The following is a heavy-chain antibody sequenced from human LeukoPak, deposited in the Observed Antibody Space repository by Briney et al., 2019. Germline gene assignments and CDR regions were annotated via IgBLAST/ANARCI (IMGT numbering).Heavy chain of an antibody. CDR1: GGSISIYY. D-gene: IGHD6-25*01. CDR2: IYYSGST. J-gene: IGHJ4*02. CDR3: ARGGPNGIAAGDY. V-gene: IGHV4-59*01. Sequence: SETLSLTCTVSGGSISIYYWSWIRQPPGKGLEWIGYIYYSGSTNYNPSLKSRVTISVDTSKNQFSLKLSSVTAADTAVYYCARGGPNGIAAGDYWGQGTLVTVSS.